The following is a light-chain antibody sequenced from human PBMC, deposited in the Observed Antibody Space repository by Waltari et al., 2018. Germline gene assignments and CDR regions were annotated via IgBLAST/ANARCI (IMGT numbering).Light chain of an antibody. CDR2: YDD. V-gene: IGLV1-36*01. Sequence: QSVLTQPPSVSEAPRQRVTIACSGSRPNIGNNVVNWYQQVPGEAPKLLIYYDDMLPSGVSDRFSGSRSGTSASLAISGLQSEDEADYYCAAWDDNLNAVVFGGGTKVTVL. CDR3: AAWDDNLNAVV. J-gene: IGLJ2*01. CDR1: RPNIGNNV.